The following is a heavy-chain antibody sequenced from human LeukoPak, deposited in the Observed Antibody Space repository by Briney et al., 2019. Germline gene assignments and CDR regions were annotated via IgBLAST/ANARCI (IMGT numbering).Heavy chain of an antibody. Sequence: GGSLRLSCVASGFTFNKFAMTWVRQAPGKGLEWVSGITGSGESTYYADSVKGRFTISRDNSKNMLYLQMNSLRAEDAAVYFCAKESTVTVVIPPYHYHAMDVWGQGTTVIVSS. CDR1: GFTFNKFA. V-gene: IGHV3-23*01. D-gene: IGHD2-21*01. CDR3: AKESTVTVVIPPYHYHAMDV. J-gene: IGHJ6*02. CDR2: ITGSGEST.